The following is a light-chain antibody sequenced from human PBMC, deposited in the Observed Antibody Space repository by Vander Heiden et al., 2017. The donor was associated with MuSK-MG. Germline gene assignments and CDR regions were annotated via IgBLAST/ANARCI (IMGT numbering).Light chain of an antibody. V-gene: IGLV3-21*02. CDR1: NIGSKS. CDR2: DDS. CDR3: KVWDVV. J-gene: IGLJ2*01. Sequence: SYVVTQPPSVSVAPGQTARITCEANNIGSKSVHWYQTKPVQAPGGVVYDDSDRPSGSSDRVSGSTSANKDILTISGVEAWSEAEYYCKVWDVVFGTGTKLTVL.